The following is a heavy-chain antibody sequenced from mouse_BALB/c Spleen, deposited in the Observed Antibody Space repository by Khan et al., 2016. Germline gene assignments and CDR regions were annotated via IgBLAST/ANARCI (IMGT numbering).Heavy chain of an antibody. Sequence: EVQLVESGGGLVQPGGSLKLSCVASGFDFRRYWMSWVRQAPGKGLEWIGEINPDSRTINYSPSLKDKFTISRDNAKSTLYLQMSKVRSEDTALYYCARAGYYGYLAYWGQGTLVSVSA. V-gene: IGHV4-1*02. J-gene: IGHJ3*01. CDR1: GFDFRRYW. CDR2: INPDSRTI. D-gene: IGHD1-1*01. CDR3: ARAGYYGYLAY.